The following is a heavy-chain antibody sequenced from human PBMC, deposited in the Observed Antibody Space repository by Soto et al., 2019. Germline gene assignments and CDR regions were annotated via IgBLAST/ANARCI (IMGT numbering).Heavy chain of an antibody. CDR3: ARVGDSSWPDYYYYGMDV. Sequence: TSETLSLTCAVYGGSFSGYYWSWIRQPPGKGLEWIGEINHSGSTNYNPSLKSRVTISVDTSKNQFSLKLSSVTAADTAVYYCARVGDSSWPDYYYYGMDVWGQGTTVTVSS. D-gene: IGHD6-13*01. V-gene: IGHV4-34*01. CDR2: INHSGST. J-gene: IGHJ6*02. CDR1: GGSFSGYY.